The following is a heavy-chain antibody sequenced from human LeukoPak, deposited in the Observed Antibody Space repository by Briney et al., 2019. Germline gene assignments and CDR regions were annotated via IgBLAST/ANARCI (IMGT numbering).Heavy chain of an antibody. D-gene: IGHD1-26*01. Sequence: RASVKVSCTVSAYTLTELSSHWGRQAPGKGLEWMGGFDPEDGETIYAQKFQGRVTMTEDTSTDTAYMELSSLRSEDTAVYYCTTAVNSGIYYDFDYWGQRTLVTVSS. CDR3: TTAVNSGIYYDFDY. J-gene: IGHJ4*02. V-gene: IGHV1-24*01. CDR2: FDPEDGET. CDR1: AYTLTELS.